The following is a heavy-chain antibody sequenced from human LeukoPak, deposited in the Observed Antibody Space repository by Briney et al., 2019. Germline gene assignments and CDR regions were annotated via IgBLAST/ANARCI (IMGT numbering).Heavy chain of an antibody. CDR2: IWFDGSYK. D-gene: IGHD2-15*01. CDR1: GFTFSSYG. J-gene: IGHJ6*02. V-gene: IGHV3-33*01. CDR3: ARDPSGGSYYYGMDV. Sequence: PGGSLRLSCSASGFTFSSYGIHWVRQAPSKGLEWVAVIWFDGSYKYYADSVKGRFTISRVNSKNTVYLQMDSLRVEDTAIYYCARDPSGGSYYYGMDVWGQGTTVTVSS.